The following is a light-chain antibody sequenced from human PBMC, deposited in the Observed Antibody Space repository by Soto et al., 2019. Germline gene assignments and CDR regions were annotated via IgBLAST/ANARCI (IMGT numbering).Light chain of an antibody. CDR1: SGINVGTYR. Sequence: QSVLTQPSSLSASPGASASLTCTLRSGINVGTYRIYWYQQKPGSPPQYLLRYKSASDKQQGSGVPSRFSGSKDASANAGILLISGLQSEDEADYYCMIWHSSAVVFGGGTKVTVL. V-gene: IGLV5-45*02. CDR2: YKSASDK. CDR3: MIWHSSAVV. J-gene: IGLJ2*01.